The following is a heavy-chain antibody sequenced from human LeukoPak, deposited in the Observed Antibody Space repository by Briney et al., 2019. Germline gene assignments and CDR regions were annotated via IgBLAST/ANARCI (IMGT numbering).Heavy chain of an antibody. CDR1: GGTFSSYA. V-gene: IGHV1-69*04. Sequence: SVKVSCKASGGTFSSYAISWVRQAPGQGLEWMGRIIPILGIANYAQKFQGRVTITADKSTSTAYMELSSPRSEDTAVYYCARGHYYGSGSSRFDPWGQGTLVTVSS. CDR2: IIPILGIA. CDR3: ARGHYYGSGSSRFDP. J-gene: IGHJ5*02. D-gene: IGHD3-10*01.